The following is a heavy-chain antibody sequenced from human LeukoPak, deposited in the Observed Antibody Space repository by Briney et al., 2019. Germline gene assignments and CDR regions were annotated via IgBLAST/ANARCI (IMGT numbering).Heavy chain of an antibody. D-gene: IGHD5-24*01. CDR2: INPNSGGT. J-gene: IGHJ4*02. CDR3: ARRGDGYKPFDY. Sequence: ASVKVSCKASGYTFTGYYMHWVRQAPGQGLEWMGWINPNSGGTNYAQKFQGRVTMTRDTSISTAYMELNRLRSDDTAVYYCARRGDGYKPFDYWGQGTLVTVSS. CDR1: GYTFTGYY. V-gene: IGHV1-2*02.